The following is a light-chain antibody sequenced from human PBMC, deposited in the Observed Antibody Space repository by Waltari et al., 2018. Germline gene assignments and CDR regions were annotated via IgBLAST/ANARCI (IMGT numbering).Light chain of an antibody. CDR2: EDT. CDR3: YSIDSSGNHGL. CDR1: ALAKKF. V-gene: IGLV3-10*01. J-gene: IGLJ2*01. Sequence: SQELTQPPSVSVSPGQTARITCSGDALAKKFAYWYQQKSGQAPVLVVYEDTKRPSGIPEKFSGSSSGTMATLTISGAQVEDEADYYCYSIDSSGNHGLFGGGTKLTVL.